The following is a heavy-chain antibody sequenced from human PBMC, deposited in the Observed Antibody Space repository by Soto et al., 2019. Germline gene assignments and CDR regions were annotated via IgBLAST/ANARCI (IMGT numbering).Heavy chain of an antibody. J-gene: IGHJ4*02. CDR2: VYPGDSRT. V-gene: IGHV5-51*01. D-gene: IGHD1-26*01. CDR3: ARPKYSTSWYTFDH. Sequence: GESLKISCEGSGYNFDRYWIGWVRQMPGKGLEWTGMVYPGDSRTTYSPSLEGHVTISADKSSETAYLEWRSLKASDTAIYYCARPKYSTSWYTFDHWGQGTLVTVSS. CDR1: GYNFDRYW.